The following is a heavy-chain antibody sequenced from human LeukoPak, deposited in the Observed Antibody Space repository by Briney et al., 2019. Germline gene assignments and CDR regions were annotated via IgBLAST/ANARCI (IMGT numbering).Heavy chain of an antibody. Sequence: SETLSLTCSVSGDSISGYYWSWIRQPPGKGLEWIGYIYYSGTTKYNPSLESRVTISVDTSKSQFSLKVNSVTSADTAIYYCATSYYDYDRWDYWGQGALVTVSS. V-gene: IGHV4-59*01. D-gene: IGHD3-16*01. CDR1: GDSISGYY. J-gene: IGHJ4*02. CDR2: IYYSGTT. CDR3: ATSYYDYDRWDY.